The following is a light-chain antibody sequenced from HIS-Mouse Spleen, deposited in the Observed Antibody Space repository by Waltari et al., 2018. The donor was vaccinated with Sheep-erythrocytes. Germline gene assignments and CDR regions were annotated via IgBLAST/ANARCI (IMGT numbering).Light chain of an antibody. CDR3: QQYNSYST. CDR2: KAS. V-gene: IGKV1-5*03. CDR1: QSISSW. Sequence: DIQMTQSPSTLSASVGDRVPITCRASQSISSWLDWYQQKPGKAPKLLIYKASSLESGVPSRFSGSGSGTEFTLTISSLQPDEFATYYCQQYNSYSTFGQGTKVEIK. J-gene: IGKJ1*01.